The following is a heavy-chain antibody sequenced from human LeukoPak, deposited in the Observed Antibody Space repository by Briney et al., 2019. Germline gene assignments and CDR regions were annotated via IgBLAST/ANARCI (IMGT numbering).Heavy chain of an antibody. CDR1: GYTFTGYY. CDR2: INPNSGGT. CDR3: ATLDIVVVVAATPEKGDY. Sequence: ASVKVSCKASGYTFTGYYMHWVRQAPGQGLEWMGWINPNSGGTNYAQKFQGRVTMTRDTSISTAYMELSRLRSDDTAVYYCATLDIVVVVAATPEKGDYWGQGTRVTVSS. J-gene: IGHJ4*02. V-gene: IGHV1-2*02. D-gene: IGHD2-15*01.